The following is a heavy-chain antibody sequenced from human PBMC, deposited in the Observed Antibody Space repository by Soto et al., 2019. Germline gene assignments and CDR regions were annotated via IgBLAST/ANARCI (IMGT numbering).Heavy chain of an antibody. CDR2: SNPNSGAT. J-gene: IGHJ4*02. D-gene: IGHD2-15*01. Sequence: ASVKVSCKASGYTFIGFYIHWVRQAPGQGLEWMGWSNPNSGATNYAQKFQGRLTLTSDMPSRTVYMQLSNLRSDDTAVYYCAGASSRVSSVVAAYWGQRTLVTVSS. CDR1: GYTFIGFY. V-gene: IGHV1-2*02. CDR3: AGASSRVSSVVAAY.